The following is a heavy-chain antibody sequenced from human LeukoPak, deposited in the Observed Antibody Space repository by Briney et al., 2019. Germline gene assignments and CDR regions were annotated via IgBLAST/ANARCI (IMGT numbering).Heavy chain of an antibody. D-gene: IGHD3-22*01. J-gene: IGHJ3*02. Sequence: SSEPLSLTCTVSGGSISSYYWSWIRQPPGKGLEWIGYIYYSGSTNYNPSLKSRVTISVDTSKNQFSLKLSSVTAADTAVYYCARELANYYDSSSDAFDIWGQGTMVTVSS. CDR1: GGSISSYY. CDR3: ARELANYYDSSSDAFDI. CDR2: IYYSGST. V-gene: IGHV4-59*01.